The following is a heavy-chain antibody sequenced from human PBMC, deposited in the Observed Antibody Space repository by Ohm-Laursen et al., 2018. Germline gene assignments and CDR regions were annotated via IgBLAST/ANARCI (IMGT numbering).Heavy chain of an antibody. CDR1: GFTFDDHY. CDR3: ARDVPGIVASRGGG. D-gene: IGHD3-16*01. V-gene: IGHV3-53*01. Sequence: SLRLSCAASGFTFDDHYMNWVRQAPGKGLEWVSLIYSGGDMFYADSVKGRFTISRDKSKNTLYLQMNSLRVEDTAMYFCARDVPGIVASRGGGWGQGTLVTVSS. CDR2: IYSGGDM. J-gene: IGHJ4*02.